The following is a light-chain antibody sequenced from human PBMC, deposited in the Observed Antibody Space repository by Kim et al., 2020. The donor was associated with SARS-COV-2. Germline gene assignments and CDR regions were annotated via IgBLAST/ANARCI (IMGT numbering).Light chain of an antibody. CDR1: SSNIGNND. Sequence: QSVLTQPPSVSAAPGQRVTISCSGSSSNIGNNDVSCYQQHQGTAPELLIYDNNNRPSGILDRFSGSASATTATLGITGLQTEDEADYYCGTWDTSRSAYVFGTGTKVTVL. CDR3: GTWDTSRSAYV. CDR2: DNN. V-gene: IGLV1-51*01. J-gene: IGLJ1*01.